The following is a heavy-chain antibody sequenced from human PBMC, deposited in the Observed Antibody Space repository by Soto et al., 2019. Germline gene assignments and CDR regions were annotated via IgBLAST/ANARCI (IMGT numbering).Heavy chain of an antibody. CDR2: IIPMFDIA. D-gene: IGHD1-1*01. CDR1: GGSFSIYT. J-gene: IGHJ3*02. Sequence: QVQLVQSGVEEKKPGSSVKVSCKAAGGSFSIYTVFWVRQAPGQGLEWMGRIIPMFDIANYARNFQGRVIVNQEKFTDPVYLEMAKLRSGPTAVYYWTTGRLLAEVFGTLGQGTLLTVSP. CDR3: TTGRLLAEVFGT. V-gene: IGHV1-69*02.